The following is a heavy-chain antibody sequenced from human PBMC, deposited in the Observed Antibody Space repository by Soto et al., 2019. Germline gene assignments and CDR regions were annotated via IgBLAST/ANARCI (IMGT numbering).Heavy chain of an antibody. CDR2: SGGGGRL. D-gene: IGHD2-2*01. CDR3: VKGRGHSCSLVWFDY. Sequence: GQSLRLSCAASGFRIGDYGMRWVRHPPGKGLECVSCSGGGGRLYYGDSVKGRFTISRDNSKNTLFLKMDSLRDEDTAVYYCVKGRGHSCSLVWFDYWGQGALVTGSS. J-gene: IGHJ4*02. CDR1: GFRIGDYG. V-gene: IGHV3-23*01.